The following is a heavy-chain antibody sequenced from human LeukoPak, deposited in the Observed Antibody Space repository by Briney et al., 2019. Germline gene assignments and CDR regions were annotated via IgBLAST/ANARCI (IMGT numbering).Heavy chain of an antibody. J-gene: IGHJ4*02. D-gene: IGHD4-23*01. CDR2: ISAYNGDT. V-gene: IGHV1-18*01. CDR1: GYTFTNYG. CDR3: ARSTTVITPVDS. Sequence: GASVKVSCKASGYTFTNYGITWVRQAPGQGLEWMGWISAYNGDTNYAQKLQGRVTMTTDTSTSTAYMELRSLRSDDTAVYYCARSTTVITPVDSWGQGTLVTVSS.